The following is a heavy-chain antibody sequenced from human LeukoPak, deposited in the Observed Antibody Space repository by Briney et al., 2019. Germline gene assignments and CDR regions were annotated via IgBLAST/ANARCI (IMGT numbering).Heavy chain of an antibody. Sequence: GGSLRLSCAASGFTFSSYAMSWVRQAPGKGLEWVSAISGSGGSTYYADSVRGRFTISRDNSKNTLYLQMNSLRAEDTAVYYCAKGDSSGYSFPDYWGQGTLVTVSS. J-gene: IGHJ4*02. V-gene: IGHV3-23*01. D-gene: IGHD3-22*01. CDR3: AKGDSSGYSFPDY. CDR2: ISGSGGST. CDR1: GFTFSSYA.